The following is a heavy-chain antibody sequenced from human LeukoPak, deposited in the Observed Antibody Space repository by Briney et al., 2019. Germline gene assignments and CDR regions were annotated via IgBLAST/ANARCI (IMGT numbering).Heavy chain of an antibody. CDR2: IYPGDSDT. J-gene: IGHJ4*02. V-gene: IGHV5-51*01. D-gene: IGHD2-2*02. CDR3: ARLAGYCSSTSCYKYYFDY. CDR1: GYSFTSYW. Sequence: GESLKISCKGSGYSFTSYWIGWVRQMPGKGLEWMGIIYPGDSDTTYSPSFQGQVTISADKSISTAYLQWSSLKASDTAMYYCARLAGYCSSTSCYKYYFDYWGQGTLVTVSS.